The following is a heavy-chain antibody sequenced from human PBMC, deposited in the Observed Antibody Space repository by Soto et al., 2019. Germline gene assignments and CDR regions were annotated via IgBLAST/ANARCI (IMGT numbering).Heavy chain of an antibody. CDR3: ARDELGSIVVVPAARDYYYYYGMDV. Sequence: QVQLVQSGAEVQKPGSSVKVSCKASGGTFSSYAISWVRQAPGQGLEWMGGIIPIFGTANYAQKFQGRVTITTDESTSTAYMELSSLRSEDTAVYYCARDELGSIVVVPAARDYYYYYGMDVWGQGTTVTVSS. CDR1: GGTFSSYA. J-gene: IGHJ6*02. CDR2: IIPIFGTA. V-gene: IGHV1-69*01. D-gene: IGHD2-2*01.